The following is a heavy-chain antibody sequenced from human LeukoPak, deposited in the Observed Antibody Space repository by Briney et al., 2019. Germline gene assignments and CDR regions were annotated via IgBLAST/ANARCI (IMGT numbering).Heavy chain of an antibody. CDR1: GGTFSSYA. V-gene: IGHV1-69*13. D-gene: IGHD2-15*01. CDR2: IIPIFGTA. Sequence: ASVKVSCKASGGTFSSYAISWVRQAPGQGLEWMGGIIPIFGTANYAQKFQGRVTITADESTSTAYMELSSLRSEDTAVYYCAKTLGYCSGGSCYSTFDYWGQGTLVTVSS. CDR3: AKTLGYCSGGSCYSTFDY. J-gene: IGHJ4*02.